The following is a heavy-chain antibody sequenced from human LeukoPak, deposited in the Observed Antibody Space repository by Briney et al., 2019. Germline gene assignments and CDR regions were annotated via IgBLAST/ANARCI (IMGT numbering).Heavy chain of an antibody. Sequence: ASVKVSCKASGHTFISYYIHWVRQAPGQGLEWMGIINSSGGSTRYAQKFQGRVTMTRDTSTSTIYMELSSLRSEDTAVYFCAGDSGTVSDAFDIWGQGTMVTVSS. CDR2: INSSGGST. CDR3: AGDSGTVSDAFDI. V-gene: IGHV1-46*01. J-gene: IGHJ3*02. D-gene: IGHD4-11*01. CDR1: GHTFISYY.